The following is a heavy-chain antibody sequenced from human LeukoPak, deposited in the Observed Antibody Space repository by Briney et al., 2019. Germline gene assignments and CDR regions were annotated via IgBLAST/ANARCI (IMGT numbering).Heavy chain of an antibody. Sequence: SETLSLTCTVSGGSISSSSYYWGWIRQPPGKGLEWIGYIYHSGSTYYNPSLKSRVTISVDRSKNQFSLKLSSVTAADTAVYYCARGGGSSSPFDYWGQGTLVTVSS. J-gene: IGHJ4*02. V-gene: IGHV4-30-2*01. CDR2: IYHSGST. CDR3: ARGGGSSSPFDY. CDR1: GGSISSSSYY. D-gene: IGHD6-6*01.